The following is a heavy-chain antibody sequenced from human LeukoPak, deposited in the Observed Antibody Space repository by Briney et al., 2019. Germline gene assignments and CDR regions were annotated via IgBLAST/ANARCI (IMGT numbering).Heavy chain of an antibody. V-gene: IGHV3-11*01. Sequence: GGSLRLSCAASGFTFSDYYMSWIRQAPGKGLGWVSYISSSGSTIYYADSVKGRFTISRDNAKNSLYLQMNSLRAEDTAVYYCASPHYYDSSGYYFDAFDIWGQGTMVTVSS. CDR1: GFTFSDYY. D-gene: IGHD3-22*01. CDR2: ISSSGSTI. J-gene: IGHJ3*02. CDR3: ASPHYYDSSGYYFDAFDI.